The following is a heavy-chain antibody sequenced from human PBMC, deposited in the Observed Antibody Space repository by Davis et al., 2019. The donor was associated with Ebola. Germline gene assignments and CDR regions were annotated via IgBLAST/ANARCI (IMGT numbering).Heavy chain of an antibody. CDR2: IYYSGST. CDR3: ARLAAAAGTNWFDP. V-gene: IGHV4-39*01. J-gene: IGHJ5*02. Sequence: SETLSLTCTVSGGSISSSGYYWGWIRQPPGKGLEWIGNIYYSGSTYYNPSLKSRVTISVDTSKNQFSLKLSSVTAADTAVYYCARLAAAAGTNWFDPWGQGTLATVSS. D-gene: IGHD6-13*01. CDR1: GGSISSSGYY.